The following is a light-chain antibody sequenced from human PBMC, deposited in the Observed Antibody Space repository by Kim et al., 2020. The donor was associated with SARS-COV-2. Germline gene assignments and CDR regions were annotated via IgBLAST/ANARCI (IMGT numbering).Light chain of an antibody. CDR1: QVISNY. J-gene: IGKJ1*01. V-gene: IGKV1-27*01. CDR2: DAS. CDR3: QQYDSVPWT. Sequence: DIQLTHSPSSLSASVGDGVTIACRADQVISNYLAWYQRKPGRPPTLLIYDASGLQSGVPSRFSGSRSGTDFTLTISSLQPEDVGTYYCQQYDSVPWTFGQGTKVEIK.